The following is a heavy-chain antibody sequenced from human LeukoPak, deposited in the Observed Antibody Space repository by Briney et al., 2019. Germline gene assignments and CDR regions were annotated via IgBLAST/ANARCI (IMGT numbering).Heavy chain of an antibody. J-gene: IGHJ4*02. D-gene: IGHD1-26*01. Sequence: SETLSLTCTVSGGSISSYYWGWIRQPPGKGLEWIGSIYYSGSTYYNPSLKSRVTISVDTSKNQFSLKLSSVTAADTAVYYCARHGYSGSYYALGYWGQGTLVTVSS. CDR3: ARHGYSGSYYALGY. CDR2: IYYSGST. V-gene: IGHV4-39*01. CDR1: GGSISSYY.